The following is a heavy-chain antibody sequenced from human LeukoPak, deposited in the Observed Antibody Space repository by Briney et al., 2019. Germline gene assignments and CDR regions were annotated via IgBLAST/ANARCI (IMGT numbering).Heavy chain of an antibody. Sequence: ASVKVSCKTSGYTFADYYIHWVRQAPGQGLEWMGWIYPKSGGTNSAQKFQGRVTMTRDTSISTAYMELSRLRFDDTAVYYCARVSTSGYRDWLDPWGQRTLVTVSS. CDR2: IYPKSGGT. CDR1: GYTFADYY. J-gene: IGHJ5*02. V-gene: IGHV1-2*02. D-gene: IGHD3-9*01. CDR3: ARVSTSGYRDWLDP.